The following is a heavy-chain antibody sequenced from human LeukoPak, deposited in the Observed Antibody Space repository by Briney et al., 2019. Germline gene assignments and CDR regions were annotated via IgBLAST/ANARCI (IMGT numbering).Heavy chain of an antibody. V-gene: IGHV3-21*01. CDR1: GFTFSSYI. CDR3: ARDGSSAGTVEGEQWPFDY. CDR2: ISSSSSYM. D-gene: IGHD6-19*01. Sequence: GGSLRLSCAASGFTFSSYIMKWVRQAPGKGLEWVSLISSSSSYMYYADSVKGRFTISRDNARNSLYLQLNRLRAEDTAVYYCARDGSSAGTVEGEQWPFDYWGQGTLVTVSS. J-gene: IGHJ4*02.